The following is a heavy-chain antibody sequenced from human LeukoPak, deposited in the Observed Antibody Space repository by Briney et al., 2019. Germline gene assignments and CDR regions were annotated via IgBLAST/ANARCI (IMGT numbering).Heavy chain of an antibody. J-gene: IGHJ3*02. CDR2: ISYDGSNK. D-gene: IGHD2-15*01. CDR1: GFTFSSYG. V-gene: IGHV3-30*03. Sequence: GGSLRLSCAASGFTFSSYGMHWVRQAPGKGLEWVAVISYDGSNKYYADSVKGRFTISRDNSKNTLYLQMNSLRAEDTAVYYCARPYCSGGSCYGDGAFDIWGQGTMVTVSS. CDR3: ARPYCSGGSCYGDGAFDI.